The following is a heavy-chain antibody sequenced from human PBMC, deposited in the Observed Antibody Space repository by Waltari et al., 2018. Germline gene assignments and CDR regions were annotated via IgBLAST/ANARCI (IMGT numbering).Heavy chain of an antibody. Sequence: EVQLVDSGGGLVQPGGSLRLSCSASGSTVSNNYRKWVRQAPGKGLEWVSLIYSGGNTYYADSVKGRFTISRDNSKNTLYLQMNSLRAEDSAVYYCARDGNGGGVWGRGTTVTVSS. V-gene: IGHV3-66*01. CDR3: ARDGNGGGV. CDR2: IYSGGNT. J-gene: IGHJ6*02. CDR1: GSTVSNNY. D-gene: IGHD3-16*01.